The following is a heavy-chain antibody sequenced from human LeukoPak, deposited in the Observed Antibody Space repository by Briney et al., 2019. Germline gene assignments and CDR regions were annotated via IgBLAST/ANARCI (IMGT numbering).Heavy chain of an antibody. CDR3: AGNRVSVAPAATLDY. CDR1: GGSISSYY. D-gene: IGHD2-2*01. J-gene: IGHJ4*02. V-gene: IGHV4-4*07. CDR2: IYTSGST. Sequence: PSDTLSLTCTASGGSISSYYWSWIRQPAGQGLEWIGRIYTSGSTNYNPSLKSRVTTSVDTSKNQFSLKLRSVTPADTAVYYCAGNRVSVAPAATLDYWGQGTLVTVSS.